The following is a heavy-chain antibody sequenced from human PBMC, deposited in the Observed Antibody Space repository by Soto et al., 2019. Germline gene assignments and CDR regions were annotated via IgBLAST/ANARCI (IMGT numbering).Heavy chain of an antibody. CDR3: ARGGVELWPD. J-gene: IGHJ4*02. CDR1: GYSFTSYW. V-gene: IGHV5-10-1*01. D-gene: IGHD5-18*01. CDR2: IDPSDSYT. Sequence: GESLKISCKGSGYSFTSYWISWVRQMPGKGLEWKGRIDPSDSYTNYSPSFQGHVTISADKSISTAYLQWSSLKASDTAMYYCARGGVELWPDWGQGTLVTVSS.